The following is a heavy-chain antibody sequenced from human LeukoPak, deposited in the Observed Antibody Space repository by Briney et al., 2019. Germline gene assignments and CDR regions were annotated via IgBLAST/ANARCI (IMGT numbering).Heavy chain of an antibody. CDR2: INPNSDGT. CDR1: GYTFTGYY. CDR3: ARDSTFGELPH. V-gene: IGHV1-2*02. Sequence: EASVKVSCKASGYTFTGYYMYWVRQAPGQGLEWMGWINPNSDGTNYAQKFQGRVTMTTDTSTSTAYMELSRLTSDDTAVYYCARDSTFGELPHWGQGTLVTVSS. J-gene: IGHJ4*02. D-gene: IGHD3-10*01.